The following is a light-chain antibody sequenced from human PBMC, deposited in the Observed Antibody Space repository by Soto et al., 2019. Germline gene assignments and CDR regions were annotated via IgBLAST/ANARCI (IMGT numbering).Light chain of an antibody. CDR1: SSNIGNNY. V-gene: IGLV1-51*01. CDR2: DNN. J-gene: IGLJ2*01. CDR3: GTWDSRLRVVV. Sequence: QSVLTQPPSVSAAPRQKVAISCAGSSSNIGNNYVSWYHRVPGSAPKLLIYDNNERPSVIPDRFSGSKSGTSATLDITGLQTGDEGDYYCGTWDSRLRVVVFGGGTQLTVL.